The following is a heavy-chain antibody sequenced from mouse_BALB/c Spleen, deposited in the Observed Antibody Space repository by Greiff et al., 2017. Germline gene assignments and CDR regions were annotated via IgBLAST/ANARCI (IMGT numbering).Heavy chain of an antibody. V-gene: IGHV1-69*02. CDR2: IYPSDSYT. Sequence: VKLQQPGAELVRPGASVKLSCKASGYTFTSYWINWVKQRPGQGLEWIGNIYPSDSYTNYNQKFKDKATLTVDKSSSTAYMQLSSPTSEDSAVYYCTRGGLRHEDPYYAMDYWGQGTSVTVSS. CDR1: GYTFTSYW. J-gene: IGHJ4*01. CDR3: TRGGLRHEDPYYAMDY. D-gene: IGHD2-4*01.